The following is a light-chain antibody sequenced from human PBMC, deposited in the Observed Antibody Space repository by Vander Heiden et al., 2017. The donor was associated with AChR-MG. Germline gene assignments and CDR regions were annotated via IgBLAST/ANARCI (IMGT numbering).Light chain of an antibody. V-gene: IGLV3-21*02. CDR2: DDN. CDR1: YIGSKN. Sequence: SYVLTQPPSVSVAPGQTARITCGGNYIGSKNVHWYQQKPGQAPVLVVYDDNVRPSEIPERFSGSNSGNPATLTISRVEAGDEADYYCQVWDSSSDSYVVFGGGTKLTV. CDR3: QVWDSSSDSYVV. J-gene: IGLJ2*01.